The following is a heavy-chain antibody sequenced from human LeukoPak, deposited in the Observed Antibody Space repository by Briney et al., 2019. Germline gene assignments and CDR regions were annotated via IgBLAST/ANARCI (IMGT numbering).Heavy chain of an antibody. CDR2: ISSSGSTI. J-gene: IGHJ4*02. Sequence: PGGSLRLSCAASGFTFSSYEMNWVRQAPGKGLEWVSYISSSGSTIYYADSVKGRFTISRDNAKNSPYLQMNSLRAEDTAVYYCSRRGDYGELYYFDYWGQGTLVTVSS. CDR1: GFTFSSYE. CDR3: SRRGDYGELYYFDY. D-gene: IGHD4-17*01. V-gene: IGHV3-48*03.